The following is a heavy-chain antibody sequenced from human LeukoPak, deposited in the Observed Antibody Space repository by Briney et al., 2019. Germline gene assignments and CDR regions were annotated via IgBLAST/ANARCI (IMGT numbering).Heavy chain of an antibody. V-gene: IGHV3-48*04. D-gene: IGHD1-20*01. CDR1: GFFFSNYD. CDR3: ARDASNWKRWTHFDW. Sequence: PGGSLRLSCVASGFFFSNYDMNWVRQVPGKGLEWVSYITTGSSTIQYADSVKGRFTVSRGNAKNSVYLQMNNLRAEDTAVYYCARDASNWKRWTHFDWWGQGTLVSVSS. J-gene: IGHJ4*02. CDR2: ITTGSSTI.